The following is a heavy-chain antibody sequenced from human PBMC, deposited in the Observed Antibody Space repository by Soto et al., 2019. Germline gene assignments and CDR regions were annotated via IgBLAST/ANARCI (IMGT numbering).Heavy chain of an antibody. CDR2: IIPIFGTA. CDR1: GGTFSSYA. Sequence: QVQLVQSGAEVKKPGSSVKVSCKASGGTFSSYAISWVRQAPGQGLEWMGGIIPIFGTANYAQKFQGRVTITADESTSTAYKELSSLRSEDTAVYYCARHPPAVYYYGMDVWGQGNTVTVSS. V-gene: IGHV1-69*12. CDR3: ARHPPAVYYYGMDV. J-gene: IGHJ6*02.